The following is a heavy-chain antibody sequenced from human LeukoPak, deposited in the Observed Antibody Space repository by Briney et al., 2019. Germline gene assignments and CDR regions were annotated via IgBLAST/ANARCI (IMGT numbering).Heavy chain of an antibody. J-gene: IGHJ4*02. CDR1: GFTFSSYW. D-gene: IGHD1-1*01. Sequence: PGRSLRLSCAVSGFTFSSYWMSWVRQAPGRGLECVANIKQDGNEKYYVDSVKGRFTISRDNAKNSLYLQMNSLRAEDTAVYYCTSGENWKTTFDFWGQGTLVTVSS. CDR2: IKQDGNEK. V-gene: IGHV3-7*01. CDR3: TSGENWKTTFDF.